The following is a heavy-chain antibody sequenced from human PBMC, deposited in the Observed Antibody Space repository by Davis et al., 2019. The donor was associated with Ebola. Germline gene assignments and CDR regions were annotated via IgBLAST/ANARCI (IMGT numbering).Heavy chain of an antibody. V-gene: IGHV3-30*04. Sequence: GESLKISCAASGFTFSSYAMHWVRQAPGKGLEWVAVISYDGSNKYYADSVKGRFTISRDNSKNTLYLQMNSLRAEDTAVYYCARDATRSNGDLDYWGQGTLVTVSS. CDR3: ARDATRSNGDLDY. J-gene: IGHJ4*02. D-gene: IGHD2-8*01. CDR1: GFTFSSYA. CDR2: ISYDGSNK.